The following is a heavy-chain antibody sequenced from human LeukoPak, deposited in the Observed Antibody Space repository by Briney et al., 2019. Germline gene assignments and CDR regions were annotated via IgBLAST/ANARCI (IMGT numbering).Heavy chain of an antibody. CDR1: GGTFSSYA. D-gene: IGHD2-2*01. V-gene: IGHV1-69*13. J-gene: IGHJ6*02. CDR2: IIPIFGTA. Sequence: GASVKVSCKASGGTFSSYAISWVRQAPGQGLEWMGGIIPIFGTANYAQKFQGRVTITADESTSTAYMELSSLRSEDTAVYYCASSLYCSSTSCSYCYYYGMDVWGQGTTVTVSS. CDR3: ASSLYCSSTSCSYCYYYGMDV.